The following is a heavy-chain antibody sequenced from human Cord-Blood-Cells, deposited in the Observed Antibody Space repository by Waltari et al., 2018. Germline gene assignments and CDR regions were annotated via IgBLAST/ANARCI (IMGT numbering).Heavy chain of an antibody. CDR3: ARRGPGPGYSGSYYYYYYGMDV. D-gene: IGHD1-26*01. Sequence: QVQLQQWGAGLLKPSETLSLTCAVYGGSFSGYYWSWIRQPPGKGLEWIGEINHSGSTNCNPSLKSRVTISVDTSKNQFSLKLSSVTAADTAVYYCARRGPGPGYSGSYYYYYYGMDVWGQGTTVTVSS. J-gene: IGHJ6*02. CDR1: GGSFSGYY. CDR2: INHSGST. V-gene: IGHV4-34*01.